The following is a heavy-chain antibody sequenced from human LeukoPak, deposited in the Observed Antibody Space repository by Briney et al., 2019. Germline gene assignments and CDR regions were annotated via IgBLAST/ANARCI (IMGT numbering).Heavy chain of an antibody. J-gene: IGHJ3*02. CDR2: IYTSGST. CDR1: GGSISSYY. V-gene: IGHV4-4*09. CDR3: ARHRRGYSLDAFDI. Sequence: SETLSLTCTVSGGSISSYYWSWIRQPPGKGLEWIGYIYTSGSTNYNPSLKSRVTISVDTSKNQFSLKLSSVTAADTAVYYCARHRRGYSLDAFDIWGQGTMVTASS. D-gene: IGHD5-18*01.